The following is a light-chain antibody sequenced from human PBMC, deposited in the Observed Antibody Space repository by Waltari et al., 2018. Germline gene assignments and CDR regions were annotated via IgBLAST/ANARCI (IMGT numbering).Light chain of an antibody. V-gene: IGKV1-5*03. CDR2: KAS. CDR1: QSISSR. Sequence: DIQMTKSPSTLSASVGDRVTITCRASQSISSRLAWYQQKPGKAPHLLTYKASTLESGVPSRFSGSASGTEFTLTISSLQPDDFATYYCQQYNTYSRTFGQGTKVEFK. CDR3: QQYNTYSRT. J-gene: IGKJ1*01.